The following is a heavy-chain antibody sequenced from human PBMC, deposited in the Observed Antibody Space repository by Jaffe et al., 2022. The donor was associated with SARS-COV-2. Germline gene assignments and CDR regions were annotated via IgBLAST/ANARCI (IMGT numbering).Heavy chain of an antibody. CDR3: VSDFYYYYGMDV. CDR1: GFTFSSYS. Sequence: EVQLVESGGGLVQPGGSLRLSCAASGFTFSSYSMSWVRQAPGKGLEWVSYISSSSSTIYYADSVKGRFTISRDNANNSLYMQMNSLRDEDTAVYYCVSDFYYYYGMDVWGQGTTVTVSS. CDR2: ISSSSSTI. V-gene: IGHV3-48*02. J-gene: IGHJ6*02.